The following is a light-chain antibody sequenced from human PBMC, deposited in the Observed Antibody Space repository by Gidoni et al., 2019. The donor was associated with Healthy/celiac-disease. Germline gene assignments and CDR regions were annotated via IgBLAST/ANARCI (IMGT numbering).Light chain of an antibody. Sequence: EIVLTQSPATLSLSPGERATLSCRASQSVSSYLAWYQQKPGQAPRLLIYDASNRATGIPARFSGSGSGTDFTLTISSLEPEDFAVYHCQQRSNWPPGGLTFGGGTKVEIK. CDR2: DAS. J-gene: IGKJ4*01. CDR1: QSVSSY. V-gene: IGKV3-11*01. CDR3: QQRSNWPPGGLT.